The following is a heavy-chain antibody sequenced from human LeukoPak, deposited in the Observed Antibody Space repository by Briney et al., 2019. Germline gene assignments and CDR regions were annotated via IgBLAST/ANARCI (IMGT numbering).Heavy chain of an antibody. CDR3: ARDRSIPAAGGDYYYYGVDV. CDR2: IYCSGST. V-gene: IGHV4-59*02. J-gene: IGHJ6*02. CDR1: GGSVRNYF. Sequence: PSETLSLTCTVSGGSVRNYFWSWIRQPPGKGLEWIGHIYCSGSTKYNPSLKSRVTISIDTSKNQFSLRPNSVTAADTAVYYCARDRSIPAAGGDYYYYGVDVWGQGNTVTVSS. D-gene: IGHD6-13*01.